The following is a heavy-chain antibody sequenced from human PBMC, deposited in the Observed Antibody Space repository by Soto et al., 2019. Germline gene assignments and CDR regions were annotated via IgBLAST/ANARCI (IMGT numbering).Heavy chain of an antibody. CDR2: IWLDGSER. CDR1: GFMFGTSG. Sequence: QAQLVESGGGVVQPGRSLRPSCEASGFMFGTSGMHWVRQAPGKGLEWVSGIWLDGSERHYADSVKGRFTISRDNAKNTVFLQMNSLRVEDTAVYFCARDASGTTSFLVSWGQGTLVTVSS. V-gene: IGHV3-33*01. CDR3: ARDASGTTSFLVS. J-gene: IGHJ5*01. D-gene: IGHD1-1*01.